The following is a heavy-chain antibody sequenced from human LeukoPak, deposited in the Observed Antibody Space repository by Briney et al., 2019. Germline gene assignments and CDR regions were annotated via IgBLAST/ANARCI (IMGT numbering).Heavy chain of an antibody. D-gene: IGHD3/OR15-3a*01. V-gene: IGHV4-34*01. Sequence: SETLSLTCAVYGGSFSGYYWSWIRQPPGKGLEWIGEINHSGSTNYNPSLKSRVTMSVDTSKNQFSLRLTSVTAADTAVYYCARQTGSGLFILPGGQGTLVTVSS. J-gene: IGHJ4*02. CDR1: GGSFSGYY. CDR2: INHSGST. CDR3: ARQTGSGLFILP.